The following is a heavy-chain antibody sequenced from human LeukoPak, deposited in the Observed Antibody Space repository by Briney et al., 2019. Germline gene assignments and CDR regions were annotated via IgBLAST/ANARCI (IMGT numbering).Heavy chain of an antibody. CDR2: IRYDGSNK. CDR1: GFTFSSYG. V-gene: IGHV3-30*02. J-gene: IGHJ4*02. CDR3: ANLLTAPLYSSSWYFDY. Sequence: PGGSLRLSCAASGFTFSSYGMHWVRQAPGKGLEWVAFIRYDGSNKYYADSVKGRFTISRDNSKNTLYLQMNSLRAEDTAVYYCANLLTAPLYSSSWYFDYWGQGTLVTVSS. D-gene: IGHD6-13*01.